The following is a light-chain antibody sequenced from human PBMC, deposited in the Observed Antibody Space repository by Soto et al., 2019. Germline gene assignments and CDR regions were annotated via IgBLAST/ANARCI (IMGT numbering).Light chain of an antibody. CDR3: QHYASDPWT. J-gene: IGKJ1*01. CDR2: AAS. CDR1: QSINSW. Sequence: DIQMTQSPSTMSASVGDRVTITCRASQSINSWLAWYHQKPGKAPKLLIYAASRLESGVPSRFSGSRSGTEFTLTISSLQPDDFATYYCQHYASDPWTFGQGTKVEV. V-gene: IGKV1-5*01.